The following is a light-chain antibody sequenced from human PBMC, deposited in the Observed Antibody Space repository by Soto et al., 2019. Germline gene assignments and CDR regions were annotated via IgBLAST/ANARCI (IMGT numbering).Light chain of an antibody. CDR3: SSYTSTSTRV. J-gene: IGLJ1*01. Sequence: QSALTQPAFVSGSPGQSITISCTGTSSDVGGYIYVSWYQHHPGTAPKLMISEVSNRPSGVSNRFSGSKSGNTASLTISGLQAEDEADYYCSSYTSTSTRVFGTGTKLTVL. V-gene: IGLV2-14*01. CDR2: EVS. CDR1: SSDVGGYIY.